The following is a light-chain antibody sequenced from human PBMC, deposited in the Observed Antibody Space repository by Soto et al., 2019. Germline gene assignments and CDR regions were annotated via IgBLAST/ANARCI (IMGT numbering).Light chain of an antibody. J-gene: IGKJ5*01. CDR1: QSLTSRY. V-gene: IGKV3-15*01. Sequence: EIVLTQSPGTLSLSPGERVTLSCRASQSLTSRYLAWYQQKAGQPPRLLIYGSSTRATGVPDRFSGSGSGTEFTLIISSLQSEDVALYYCQQYSNWPPAITFGQGTRLEIK. CDR2: GSS. CDR3: QQYSNWPPAIT.